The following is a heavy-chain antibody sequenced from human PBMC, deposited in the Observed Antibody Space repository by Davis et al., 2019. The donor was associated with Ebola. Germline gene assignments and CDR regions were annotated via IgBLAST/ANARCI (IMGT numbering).Heavy chain of an antibody. J-gene: IGHJ4*02. D-gene: IGHD2-21*01. CDR1: GYTFTSYG. V-gene: IGHV1-18*04. Sequence: ASVKVSCKASGYTFTSYGITWVRQAPGQGLEWMGWINPHNGNTNYAQNVQGRVTMTTDTSTSTAYMEVGSLRPDDTAVYYCARASRSYVTFPFDFWGQGTLVTVSS. CDR2: INPHNGNT. CDR3: ARASRSYVTFPFDF.